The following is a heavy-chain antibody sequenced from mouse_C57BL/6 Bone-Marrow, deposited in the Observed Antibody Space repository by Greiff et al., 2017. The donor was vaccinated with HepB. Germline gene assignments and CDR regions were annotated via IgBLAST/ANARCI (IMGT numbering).Heavy chain of an antibody. V-gene: IGHV1-42*01. CDR1: GYSFTGYY. J-gene: IGHJ4*01. CDR3: ARQGSSYYGYEDYAMDY. Sequence: EVQLQQSGPELVKPGASVKISCKASGYSFTGYYMNWVKQSPEKSLEWIGEINPITGSTTYNQKFKAKATLTVDKSSSTAYMQLKSLTSEDSAVYYCARQGSSYYGYEDYAMDYWGQGTSVTVSS. D-gene: IGHD2-14*01. CDR2: INPITGST.